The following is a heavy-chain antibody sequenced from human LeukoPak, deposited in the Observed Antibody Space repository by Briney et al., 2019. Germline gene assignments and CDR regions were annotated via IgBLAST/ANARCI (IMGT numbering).Heavy chain of an antibody. D-gene: IGHD2-15*01. CDR2: IRSKADGGTP. V-gene: IGHV3-15*01. CDR1: GFTFSTYW. CDR3: TTRSPARYCSDGACYSSADY. Sequence: GGSLRLSCSASGFTFSTYWMSWVRQAPGKGLEWVGHIRSKADGGTPDYIAPVKGRFTISRDDSKDTLYLQMNSLNTEDTAMYYCTTRSPARYCSDGACYSSADYWGQGTLVTVSS. J-gene: IGHJ4*02.